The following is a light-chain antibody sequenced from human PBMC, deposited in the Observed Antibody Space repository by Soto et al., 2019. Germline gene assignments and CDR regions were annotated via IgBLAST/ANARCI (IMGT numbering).Light chain of an antibody. J-gene: IGLJ1*01. CDR2: EVS. Sequence: QSALTQPASVSGPPGQSITISCTGTSSDVGGYGSVSWYQQHPGKAPKLMIYEVSNRPSGVSNRFSGSKSGNTASLTISGLQAEDDADYYCSSYAGNNIFVFGTGTKVTVL. CDR1: SSDVGGYGS. CDR3: SSYAGNNIFV. V-gene: IGLV2-14*01.